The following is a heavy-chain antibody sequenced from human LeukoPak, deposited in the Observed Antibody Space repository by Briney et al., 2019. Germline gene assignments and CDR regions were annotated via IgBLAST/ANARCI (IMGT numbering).Heavy chain of an antibody. CDR3: ARVHYDFWSGYSHLFDP. Sequence: PSETLSLTCTVSGGSISSCYWSWIRQPPGKGLEWIGYIYYSGSTNYNPSLKSRVTISVDTSKNQFSLKLSSVTAADTAVYYCARVHYDFWSGYSHLFDPWGQGTLVTVSS. D-gene: IGHD3-3*01. CDR1: GGSISSCY. CDR2: IYYSGST. V-gene: IGHV4-59*01. J-gene: IGHJ5*02.